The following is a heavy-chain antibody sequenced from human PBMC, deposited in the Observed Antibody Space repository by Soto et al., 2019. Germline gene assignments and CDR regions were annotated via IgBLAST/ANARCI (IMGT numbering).Heavy chain of an antibody. D-gene: IGHD5-12*01. J-gene: IGHJ4*02. CDR3: ARWVDVAMATRVGAYFVY. V-gene: IGHV1-46*01. CDR2: INPSGGST. Sequence: QVQLVQSGAEEKKPGASVKVSCKASGYTFTSYYMHWVRQAPGQGLEWMGIINPSGGSTGYAQKFKGRVTMTRYTYKSTVYMELSSLRSEDTAVDYCARWVDVAMATRVGAYFVYWGQGTLVTVSS. CDR1: GYTFTSYY.